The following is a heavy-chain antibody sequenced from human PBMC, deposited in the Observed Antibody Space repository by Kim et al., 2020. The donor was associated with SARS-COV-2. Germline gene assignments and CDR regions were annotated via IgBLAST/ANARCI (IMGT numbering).Heavy chain of an antibody. CDR1: GFTFSSYG. CDR3: AKDLGSSSSWYSGYYYYGMDV. J-gene: IGHJ6*02. V-gene: IGHV3-30*18. D-gene: IGHD6-13*01. Sequence: GGSLRLSCAASGFTFSSYGMHWVRQAPGKGLEWVAVISYDGSNKYYADSVKGRFTISRDNSKNTLYLQMNSLRAEDTAVYYCAKDLGSSSSWYSGYYYYGMDVWGQGTTVTVSS. CDR2: ISYDGSNK.